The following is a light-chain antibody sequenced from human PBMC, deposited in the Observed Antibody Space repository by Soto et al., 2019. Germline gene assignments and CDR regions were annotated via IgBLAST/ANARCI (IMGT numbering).Light chain of an antibody. CDR3: QQANSFPIT. CDR1: QGISTW. CDR2: GAS. J-gene: IGKJ5*01. Sequence: IHRTHAPSSVSASVLYRVTITCRSSQGISTWLAWYQQKAGKAPNLLIYGASNLHSGVPSRFSGSGSGTNFTLTISSLQPEDFATYYCQQANSFPITFGQGTRLEIK. V-gene: IGKV1-12*01.